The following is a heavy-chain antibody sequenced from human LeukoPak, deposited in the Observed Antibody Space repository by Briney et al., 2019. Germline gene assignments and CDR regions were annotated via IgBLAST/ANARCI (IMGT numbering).Heavy chain of an antibody. CDR3: AKDLITYYYGSGIDDY. D-gene: IGHD3-10*01. CDR2: ISGSGGST. CDR1: GFTFSSYA. J-gene: IGHJ4*02. Sequence: GGSLRLSCAAAGFTFSSYAMSWVRQAPGKGLEWVSAISGSGGSTYYADSVKGRFTISRDNSKNTLYLQMNSLRAEDTAVYYCAKDLITYYYGSGIDDYWGQGTLVTVSS. V-gene: IGHV3-23*01.